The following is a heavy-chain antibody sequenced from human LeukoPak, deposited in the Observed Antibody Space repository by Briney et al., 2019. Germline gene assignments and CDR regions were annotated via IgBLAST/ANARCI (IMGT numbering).Heavy chain of an antibody. CDR3: ARGSQHDSSGYYPYYYYGMDV. CDR2: IWYDGSNK. Sequence: PGGSLRLSCAASGFTFSSYGMHWVRQAPGKGLEWVAVIWYDGSNKYYADSVKGRFTISRDNSKNTLYLQMNSLRAEDTAVYYCARGSQHDSSGYYPYYYYGMDVWGQGTTVTVSS. J-gene: IGHJ6*02. D-gene: IGHD3-22*01. V-gene: IGHV3-33*08. CDR1: GFTFSSYG.